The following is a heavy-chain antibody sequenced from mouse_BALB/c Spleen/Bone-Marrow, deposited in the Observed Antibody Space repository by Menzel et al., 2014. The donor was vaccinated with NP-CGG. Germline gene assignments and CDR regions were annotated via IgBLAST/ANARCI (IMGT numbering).Heavy chain of an antibody. CDR3: LDGYFPWFAY. CDR1: GLTFSDYY. V-gene: IGHV5-4*02. Sequence: EVQRVESGGGLVKPGGSLKLSCAVSGLTFSDYYMYWVRQTPEKRLEWVVTIREGGGYTSYLDNVKGRFTISRDNAKNNLLHQMISLKSEGTAIYYCLDGYFPWFAYWGQGTLVTVSA. D-gene: IGHD2-3*01. CDR2: IREGGGYT. J-gene: IGHJ3*01.